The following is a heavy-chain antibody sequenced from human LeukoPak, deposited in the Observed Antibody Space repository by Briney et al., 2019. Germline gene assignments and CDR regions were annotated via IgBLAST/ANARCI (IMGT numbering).Heavy chain of an antibody. D-gene: IGHD2-21*01. CDR3: ARDSIGDY. J-gene: IGHJ4*02. CDR2: ISSTGTYI. Sequence: PGGSLRLSCAASGFTFSSYAMSWVRQAPGKGLEWVSSISSTGTYIYYADSMKGRFTISRDNAKNSLYLQMNGLRAEDTAIYYCARDSIGDYWGQGTLVTVSS. CDR1: GFTFSSYA. V-gene: IGHV3-21*01.